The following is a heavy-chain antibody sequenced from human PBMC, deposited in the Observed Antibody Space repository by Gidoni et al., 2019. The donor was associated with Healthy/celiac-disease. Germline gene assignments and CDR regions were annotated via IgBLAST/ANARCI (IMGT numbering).Heavy chain of an antibody. V-gene: IGHV4-34*01. CDR1: GGSFRGYY. CDR2: INHSGST. CDR3: ARGDSNYVYY. J-gene: IGHJ4*02. D-gene: IGHD4-4*01. Sequence: QVQLQQWGAGLLQPSETLSLPSAVYGGSFRGYYWSCIRQPPGKGLAWSGEINHSGSTNYNPSLKSRVTISVDTSKNQFSLKLSSVTAADTAVYYCARGDSNYVYYWGQGTLVTVSS.